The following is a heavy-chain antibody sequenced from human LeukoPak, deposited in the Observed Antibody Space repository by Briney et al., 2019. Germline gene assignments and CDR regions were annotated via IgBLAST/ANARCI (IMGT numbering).Heavy chain of an antibody. CDR3: ARDYIAAAGTGAGVNYYYGMDV. CDR2: INPNSGGT. Sequence: GASVKVSSKASGYTFTGYYMHWVRQAPGQRLEWRGWINPNSGGTNYAQKFQGRVTMTRDTSISTAYMELSRLRSDDTAVYYCARDYIAAAGTGAGVNYYYGMDVWGQGTTVTVSS. J-gene: IGHJ6*02. V-gene: IGHV1-2*02. CDR1: GYTFTGYY. D-gene: IGHD6-13*01.